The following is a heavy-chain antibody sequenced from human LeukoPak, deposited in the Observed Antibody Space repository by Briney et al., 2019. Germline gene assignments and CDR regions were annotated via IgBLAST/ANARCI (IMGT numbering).Heavy chain of an antibody. CDR2: IKQDGSEK. Sequence: GGSLRLSCAASGFTFSSYWMSWVRQAPGKGLEWVANIKQDGSEKYYVDSVKGRFTISRDNAKNSLYLQMNSLRAEDTAVYYCATDLRRYCSGGSCYSTLNYFDYWGQGTLVTVSS. J-gene: IGHJ4*02. D-gene: IGHD2-15*01. CDR1: GFTFSSYW. V-gene: IGHV3-7*01. CDR3: ATDLRRYCSGGSCYSTLNYFDY.